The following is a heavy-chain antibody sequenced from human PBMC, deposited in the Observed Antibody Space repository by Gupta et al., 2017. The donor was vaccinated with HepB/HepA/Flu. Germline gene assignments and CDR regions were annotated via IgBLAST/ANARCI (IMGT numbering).Heavy chain of an antibody. CDR3: ARWIWSGSFDY. Sequence: EVQLVESGGGLVQPGGSLRLSCAASGFTFSSYWMSWVRQAPGKGLEGVANIKQDGSEKYYVDSVKGRFTISRDNAKNSLYLQMNSLRAEDTAVYYCARWIWSGSFDYWGQGTLVTVSS. CDR1: GFTFSSYW. CDR2: IKQDGSEK. V-gene: IGHV3-7*01. D-gene: IGHD3-3*01. J-gene: IGHJ4*02.